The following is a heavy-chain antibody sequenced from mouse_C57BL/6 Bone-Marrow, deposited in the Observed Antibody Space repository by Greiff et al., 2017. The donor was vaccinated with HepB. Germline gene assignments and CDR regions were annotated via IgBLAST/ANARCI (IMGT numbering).Heavy chain of an antibody. Sequence: VQLQQSGPVLVKPGASVKMSCKASGYTFTDYYMNWVKQSHGKSLEWIGVINPYNGGTSYNQKFKGKATLTVDKSSSTAYMELNSLTSEDSAVYYCASLNDYDVDWFAYWGQGTLVTVSA. D-gene: IGHD2-4*01. CDR3: ASLNDYDVDWFAY. CDR1: GYTFTDYY. J-gene: IGHJ3*01. CDR2: INPYNGGT. V-gene: IGHV1-19*01.